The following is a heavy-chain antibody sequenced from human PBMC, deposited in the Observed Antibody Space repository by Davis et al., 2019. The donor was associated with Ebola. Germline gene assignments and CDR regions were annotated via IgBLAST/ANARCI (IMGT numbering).Heavy chain of an antibody. V-gene: IGHV4-34*01. J-gene: IGHJ4*02. Sequence: PSETLSLTCAVYGGSFSGYYWSWIRQPPGKGLEWIGEINHSGSTNYNPSLKSRVTISVDTSKNQFSLKLSSVTAADTAVYYCARGRTYGDYSVGAPFDYWGQGTLVTVSS. D-gene: IGHD4-17*01. CDR2: INHSGST. CDR1: GGSFSGYY. CDR3: ARGRTYGDYSVGAPFDY.